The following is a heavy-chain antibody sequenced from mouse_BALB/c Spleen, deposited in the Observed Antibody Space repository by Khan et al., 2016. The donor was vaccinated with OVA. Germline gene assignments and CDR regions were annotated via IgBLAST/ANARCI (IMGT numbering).Heavy chain of an antibody. Sequence: QVQLKESGPGLVAPSQSLSITCTISGFSLTSYGVHWVRQPPGKGLEWLVVIWSDGHTTYNSALKSRLSISKDNSKSQVFLKMNSLQTDDTAMYYCARHGYYDNYGPYFDVWGAGTTVTISS. D-gene: IGHD2-1*01. J-gene: IGHJ1*01. CDR2: IWSDGHT. V-gene: IGHV2-6-1*01. CDR1: GFSLTSYG. CDR3: ARHGYYDNYGPYFDV.